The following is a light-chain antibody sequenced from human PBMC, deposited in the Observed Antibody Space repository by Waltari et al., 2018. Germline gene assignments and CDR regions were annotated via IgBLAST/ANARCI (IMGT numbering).Light chain of an antibody. CDR2: GSA. J-gene: IGLJ3*02. CDR3: QSYDISLSGFWV. Sequence: QSVLTQPPSVSGAPGQRVTVSCTGTNSTIGAGYDVHWYQQFQGTAPNLLIYGSANRPSGVPDRFSGSKSGTSASLAITGLQTEDEADYYCQSYDISLSGFWVFGGGTKLTVL. CDR1: NSTIGAGYD. V-gene: IGLV1-40*01.